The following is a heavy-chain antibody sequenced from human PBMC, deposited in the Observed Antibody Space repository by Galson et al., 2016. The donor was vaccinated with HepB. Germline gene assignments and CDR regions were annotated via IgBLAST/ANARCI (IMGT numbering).Heavy chain of an antibody. Sequence: SLRLSCAASGFTFSSYWMHWVRQTPGKGLVWVSRINRDGSSTSYADSVKGRFTISRDNAKNTLYLQMNSLRAEDTAVYYCARGLGGQDDYWGQGTLVTVSS. J-gene: IGHJ4*02. CDR3: ARGLGGQDDY. CDR1: GFTFSSYW. D-gene: IGHD5/OR15-5a*01. V-gene: IGHV3-74*01. CDR2: INRDGSST.